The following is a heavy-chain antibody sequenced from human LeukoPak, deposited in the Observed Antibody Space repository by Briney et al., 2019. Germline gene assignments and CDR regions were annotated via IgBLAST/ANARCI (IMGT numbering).Heavy chain of an antibody. CDR2: INPNSGGT. CDR1: GYTFTGYY. D-gene: IGHD6-19*01. CDR3: ARDRPSSGWYTTND. Sequence: GASVKVSCKASGYTFTGYYMHWVRQAPGQGLEWMGWINPNSGGTNYAQKFQGRVTMTRDTSISTAYMELSRLRSDDTAVYYCARDRPSSGWYTTNDWGQGTLVTVSS. J-gene: IGHJ4*02. V-gene: IGHV1-2*02.